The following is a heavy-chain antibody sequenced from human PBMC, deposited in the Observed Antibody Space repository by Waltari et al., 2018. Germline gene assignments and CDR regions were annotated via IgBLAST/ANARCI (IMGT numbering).Heavy chain of an antibody. D-gene: IGHD4-17*01. V-gene: IGHV4-34*01. Sequence: QVQLQQWGAGLLKPSETLSLTCAVYGGSFSGSYWSWIRQPPGKGLEWIGEINHSGSTNYNPYLKSRVTISVDTSKNQFALKLSSVTAADTAVAYCVSGDYDHAFDIWGQGTMVTVSS. CDR3: VSGDYDHAFDI. CDR2: INHSGST. J-gene: IGHJ3*02. CDR1: GGSFSGSY.